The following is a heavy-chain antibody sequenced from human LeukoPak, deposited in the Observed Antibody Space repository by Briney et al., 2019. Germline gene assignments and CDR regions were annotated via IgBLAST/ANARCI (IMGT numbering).Heavy chain of an antibody. D-gene: IGHD2-15*01. V-gene: IGHV3-21*01. CDR3: ARDAWSCSGGTCRRDGFDI. CDR2: ISSTGSYI. J-gene: IGHJ3*02. Sequence: GGSLRLSCAASVFTFSRYNINWVRQAPGKGLEWVSSISSTGSYIYYADSVKGRFTISRDNAKNSLYLQMSSLRAEDTAVYYCARDAWSCSGGTCRRDGFDIWGQGTMVTVSS. CDR1: VFTFSRYN.